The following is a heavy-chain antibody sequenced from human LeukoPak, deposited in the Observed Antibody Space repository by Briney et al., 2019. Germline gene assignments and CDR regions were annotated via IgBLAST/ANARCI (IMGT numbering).Heavy chain of an antibody. J-gene: IGHJ4*02. CDR1: GYSFTTYW. Sequence: GESLKISCKGSGYSFTTYWIGWVRQMPGKGLEWMGLIYPGDSDTRYSPSFQGQVTISADKSITTAYLQWTSLEASDTAMYYCTRGGAVATISYWGRGTLVTVSP. CDR3: TRGGAVATISY. CDR2: IYPGDSDT. D-gene: IGHD5-12*01. V-gene: IGHV5-51*01.